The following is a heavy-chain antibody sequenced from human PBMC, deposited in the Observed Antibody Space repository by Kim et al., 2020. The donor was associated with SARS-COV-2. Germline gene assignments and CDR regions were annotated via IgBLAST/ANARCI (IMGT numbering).Heavy chain of an antibody. CDR2: IHPEESAT. V-gene: IGHV5-51*01. D-gene: IGHD2-15*01. J-gene: IGHJ4*02. Sequence: GESLKISCKGSGYSFTTYWIGWVRQLPGKGLEWMGIIHPEESATRYRPSFQGQVTMSVDKSTSTAYLQWSSLKASDTAMYYCARHKSQDVATPAYWGQGTLVTVSS. CDR3: ARHKSQDVATPAY. CDR1: GYSFTTYW.